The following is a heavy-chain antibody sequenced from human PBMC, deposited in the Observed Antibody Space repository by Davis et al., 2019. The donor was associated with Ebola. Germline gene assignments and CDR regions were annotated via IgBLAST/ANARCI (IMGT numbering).Heavy chain of an antibody. CDR3: ARDEFDF. V-gene: IGHV1-46*01. J-gene: IGHJ4*02. CDR2: INPSGGST. Sequence: ASVKVSCKASGYTFTSYYMHWVRQAPGQGLEWMGIINPSGGSTSYAQKFQGRVTMTRDTSASTAYMEVSSLTSEDMAVYYCARDEFDFWGQGTLVTVSS. CDR1: GYTFTSYY.